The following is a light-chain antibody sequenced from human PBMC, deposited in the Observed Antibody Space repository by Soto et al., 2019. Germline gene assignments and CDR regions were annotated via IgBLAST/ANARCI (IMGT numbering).Light chain of an antibody. V-gene: IGLV2-14*01. CDR1: SSDVGGYNY. J-gene: IGLJ2*01. CDR3: SSSTTSDTLL. CDR2: EVS. Sequence: QSALTQPASVSGSPGQSITISCTGTSSDVGGYNYVSWYQQHPGKAPKLMIYEVSNRPSGVSNRFSGSKSGNTASLTISGLQAADEADDYCSSSTTSDTLLFGGGTKLTVL.